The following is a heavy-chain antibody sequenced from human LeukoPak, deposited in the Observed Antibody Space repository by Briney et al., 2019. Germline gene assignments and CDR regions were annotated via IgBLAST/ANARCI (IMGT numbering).Heavy chain of an antibody. CDR1: GFCLSTRRVG. Sequence: SGPTLVNPTQPLTLTFTFSGFCLSTRRVGVGWIRQPPVNALECLALIHWHDDKRYSSSLKSRRTITKETSKNQVVLTMTNMDPVDTATYYCAHEPSEVAGEKNWFDPWGQGTLVTVSA. J-gene: IGHJ5*02. CDR2: IHWHDDK. V-gene: IGHV2-5*01. D-gene: IGHD6-19*01. CDR3: AHEPSEVAGEKNWFDP.